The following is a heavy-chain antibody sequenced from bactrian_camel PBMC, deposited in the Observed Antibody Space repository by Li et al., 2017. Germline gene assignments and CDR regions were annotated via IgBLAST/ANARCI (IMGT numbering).Heavy chain of an antibody. CDR1: GFTFSNYH. J-gene: IGHJ4*01. V-gene: IGHV3S33*01. CDR2: IIHDGNIT. D-gene: IGHD1*01. Sequence: HVQLVESGGGLVQPGGSLRLSCAASGFTFSNYHMSRVRQAPGKGLEWVSRIIHDGNITSYADSVKGRFTISRDNAKNTLYLKLNSLRTEDTAMYYCAATGQMLSVAGCRTQGTQVTVS.